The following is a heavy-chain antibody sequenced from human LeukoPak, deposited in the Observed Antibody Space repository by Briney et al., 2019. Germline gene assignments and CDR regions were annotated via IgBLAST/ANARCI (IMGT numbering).Heavy chain of an antibody. Sequence: PSETLSLTCTVSGASVSSASYWSWIRQPPGKVVEGIAHIYNGVNTNYNPSLKSRVTISVDTSKNQFSLRLNSVTAADTAVYYCARSRAFTSGAFDPWGQGSLVTVSS. CDR3: ARSRAFTSGAFDP. CDR1: GASVSSASY. CDR2: IYNGVNT. J-gene: IGHJ5*02. D-gene: IGHD1-26*01. V-gene: IGHV4-61*01.